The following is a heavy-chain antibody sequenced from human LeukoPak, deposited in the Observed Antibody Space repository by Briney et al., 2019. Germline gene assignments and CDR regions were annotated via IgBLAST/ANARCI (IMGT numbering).Heavy chain of an antibody. CDR2: ISSSSSYI. CDR3: ARASIAARPAY. D-gene: IGHD6-6*01. CDR1: GFTFSSYS. Sequence: GGSLRLSCAASGFTFSSYSMNWVRQAPGKGLEWVSSISSSSSYINYADSVKGRFTISRDNAKNSLYLQMNSLRAEDTAVYYCARASIAARPAYWGQGTLVTVSS. V-gene: IGHV3-21*01. J-gene: IGHJ4*02.